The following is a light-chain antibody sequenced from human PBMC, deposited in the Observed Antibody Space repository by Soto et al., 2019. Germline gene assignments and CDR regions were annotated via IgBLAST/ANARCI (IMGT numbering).Light chain of an antibody. CDR1: SGSIASNY. CDR2: EDN. V-gene: IGLV6-57*03. CDR3: QSYDSSNHGV. J-gene: IGLJ3*02. Sequence: VTQPHSVSESPGKTVTISCTRSSGSIASNYVQWYQQRPGSAPTTVIYEDNQRPSGVPDRFSGSIDSSSNSASLTISGLKTEDEADYYCQSYDSSNHGVFGGGTKVTVL.